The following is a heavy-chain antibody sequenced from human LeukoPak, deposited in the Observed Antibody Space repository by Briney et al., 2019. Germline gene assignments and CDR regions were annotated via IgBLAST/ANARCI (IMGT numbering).Heavy chain of an antibody. Sequence: ASVKVSSKASEYTFTDYYMPWVRQAPGQGLEWMGWINPNSGDTNYAQKFQGRVTMTRDPSISTAYMALTRLRSDDTAVYYCARDAWLVGPTNLYYFDYWGQGTLVTVSS. V-gene: IGHV1-2*02. CDR1: EYTFTDYY. D-gene: IGHD1-26*01. CDR2: INPNSGDT. CDR3: ARDAWLVGPTNLYYFDY. J-gene: IGHJ4*02.